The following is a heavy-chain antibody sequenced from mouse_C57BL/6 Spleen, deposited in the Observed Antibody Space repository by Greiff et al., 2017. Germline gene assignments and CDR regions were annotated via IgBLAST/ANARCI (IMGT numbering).Heavy chain of an antibody. D-gene: IGHD2-4*01. Sequence: EVKLMESGGGLVKPGGSLKLSCAASGFTFSSYNMSWVRQTPEKRLEWVATISGGGGNTYYPDSVKGRFTISRDNAKNTLYLQMSSLRSEDTALYYCARRADYDRAMDYWGQGTSVTVSS. CDR3: ARRADYDRAMDY. CDR2: ISGGGGNT. CDR1: GFTFSSYN. J-gene: IGHJ4*01. V-gene: IGHV5-9*01.